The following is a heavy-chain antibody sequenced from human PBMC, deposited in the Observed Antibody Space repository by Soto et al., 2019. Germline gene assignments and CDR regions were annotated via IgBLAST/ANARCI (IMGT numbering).Heavy chain of an antibody. Sequence: VQLVESGGGLVQPGGSLRLSCAASGFIVSTIYMSWVRQAPGKGLEWVSTIYADGRTYYADSVKGRFTMSRDDVKNTLFLQNNSLRVEDTAVYYCARDIDYCGQGTLVTVSS. CDR1: GFIVSTIY. J-gene: IGHJ4*02. V-gene: IGHV3-66*01. CDR3: ARDIDY. CDR2: IYADGRT.